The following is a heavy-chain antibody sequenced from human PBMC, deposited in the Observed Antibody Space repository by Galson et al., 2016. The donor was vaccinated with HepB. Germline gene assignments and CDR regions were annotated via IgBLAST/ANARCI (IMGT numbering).Heavy chain of an antibody. CDR1: GVSISTV. J-gene: IGHJ4*02. D-gene: IGHD1-26*01. CDR2: IGAIGDNT. V-gene: IGHV3-23*01. Sequence: ETLSLTCAVSGVSISTVHWWSWVRQSPGKGLEWISTIGAIGDNTYYADSVKGRFTISRDNSKNTLYLQMNSLRAEDTAIYYCAKEKIPGGPFSGSDYWGQGTLVTVSS. CDR3: AKEKIPGGPFSGSDY.